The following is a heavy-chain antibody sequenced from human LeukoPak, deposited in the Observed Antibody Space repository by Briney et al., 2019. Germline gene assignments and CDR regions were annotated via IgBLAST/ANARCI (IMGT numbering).Heavy chain of an antibody. CDR1: GGTFSIYA. J-gene: IGHJ4*02. Sequence: GASVKVSCKASGGTFSIYAISWVRQGPGQGLEWMGGIIPIFGTANYAQKFQGRVTITADKSTSTAYMEVSSLRSEDTAVYYCARGRRGYSGYEFPLDYWGQGTLVTVSS. CDR2: IIPIFGTA. D-gene: IGHD5-12*01. CDR3: ARGRRGYSGYEFPLDY. V-gene: IGHV1-69*06.